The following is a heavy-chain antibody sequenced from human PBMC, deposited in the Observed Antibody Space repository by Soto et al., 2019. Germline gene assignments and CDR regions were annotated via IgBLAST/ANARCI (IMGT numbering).Heavy chain of an antibody. V-gene: IGHV3-30-3*01. CDR1: GFSFSTST. J-gene: IGHJ4*02. D-gene: IGHD3-22*01. CDR3: AGVRPGDNGYPFFDY. CDR2: VSDYGSNA. Sequence: QVQLVESGGGVVQPGRSLRHSCAASGFSFSTSTMHWVRLTAGKGLEWVALVSDYGSNADYADSVQGRFTISRDNSKNTLFLQMDSLRPEDTAIYYCAGVRPGDNGYPFFDYWGQGNLVTDSS.